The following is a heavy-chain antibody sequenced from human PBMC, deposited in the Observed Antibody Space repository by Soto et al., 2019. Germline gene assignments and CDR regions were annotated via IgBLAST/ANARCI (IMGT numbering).Heavy chain of an antibody. J-gene: IGHJ4*02. Sequence: GGSLRLSCAASGFTFSDYYMSWIRQAPGKGLEWVSYISSSSSYTNYADSVKGRFTISRDNAKNSLYLQMNSLRAEDTAVYYCARANYDILTRFDYWGQGTLVTVSS. CDR3: ARANYDILTRFDY. CDR2: ISSSSSYT. D-gene: IGHD3-9*01. V-gene: IGHV3-11*06. CDR1: GFTFSDYY.